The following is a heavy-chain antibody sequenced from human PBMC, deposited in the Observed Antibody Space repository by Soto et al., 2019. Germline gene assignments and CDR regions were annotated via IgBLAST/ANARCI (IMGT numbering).Heavy chain of an antibody. J-gene: IGHJ6*02. V-gene: IGHV5-51*01. D-gene: IGHD1-20*01. Sequence: VESLKISWKGSRYRFTSYWSGWVRQMPGKGLEWMGIIYPGDSDTRYSPSFQGQVTISADKSISTAYLQWSSLEASDTAMYYCARLTGSLDYGMDVWGQGTTVTVSS. CDR2: IYPGDSDT. CDR3: ARLTGSLDYGMDV. CDR1: RYRFTSYW.